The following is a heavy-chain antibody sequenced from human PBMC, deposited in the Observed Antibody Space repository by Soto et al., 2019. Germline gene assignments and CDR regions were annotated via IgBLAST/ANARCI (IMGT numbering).Heavy chain of an antibody. V-gene: IGHV3-30*18. D-gene: IGHD3-22*01. CDR2: ISYDGRNK. Sequence: QVQLVESGGGVVQPGRSLRLSCAASGFRLNDYGMHWVRQPPGKGLEWVADISYDGRNKYYTDSVRGRFTISRDISKCTLYLQMNSLRPEVTAVYYCAKSNRGAYDTPDFWGQGTPGSVSP. CDR1: GFRLNDYG. CDR3: AKSNRGAYDTPDF. J-gene: IGHJ4*02.